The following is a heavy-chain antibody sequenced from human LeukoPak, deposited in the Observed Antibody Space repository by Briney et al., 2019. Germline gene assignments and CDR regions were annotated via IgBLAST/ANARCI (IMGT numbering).Heavy chain of an antibody. Sequence: PGGSLRLSCAASGFTFSSEWMHWVRQAPGRGLVWVSRIHKDGSSTTYADSVKGRFTISRDNAKNTLYPQMNSLRAEDTAMYYCAREAYGSGNYYSDYWGQGTLVTVSS. CDR3: AREAYGSGNYYSDY. J-gene: IGHJ4*02. V-gene: IGHV3-74*01. D-gene: IGHD3-10*01. CDR2: IHKDGSST. CDR1: GFTFSSEW.